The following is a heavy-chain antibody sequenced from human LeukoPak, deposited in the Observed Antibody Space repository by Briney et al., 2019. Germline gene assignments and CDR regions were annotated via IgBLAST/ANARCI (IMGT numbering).Heavy chain of an antibody. CDR3: AKGGLVVVPASLDY. CDR1: GCTFDDYA. Sequence: GGSLRLSCAVSGCTFDDYAMHWVRQAPGKGLEWVSGISWNSGSIDYADSVKGRFTISRDNAKNSLYLQMNSLRPEDTALYYCAKGGLVVVPASLDYWGQGTLVTVSS. J-gene: IGHJ4*02. CDR2: ISWNSGSI. D-gene: IGHD2-21*02. V-gene: IGHV3-9*01.